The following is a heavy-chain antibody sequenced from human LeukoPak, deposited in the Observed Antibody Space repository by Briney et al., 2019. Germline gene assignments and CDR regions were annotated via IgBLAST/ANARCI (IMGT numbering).Heavy chain of an antibody. D-gene: IGHD1-26*01. Sequence: ASVKVSCKASGGTFSSYAISWVRQAPGQGLEWMGRIIPILGIANYAQKFQGRVTITADKSTSTAYMELSSLRSEDTAVYYCAKDLGEASGSYYVYGGGAFDIWGQGTMVTVSS. CDR3: AKDLGEASGSYYVYGGGAFDI. CDR1: GGTFSSYA. CDR2: IIPILGIA. V-gene: IGHV1-69*04. J-gene: IGHJ3*02.